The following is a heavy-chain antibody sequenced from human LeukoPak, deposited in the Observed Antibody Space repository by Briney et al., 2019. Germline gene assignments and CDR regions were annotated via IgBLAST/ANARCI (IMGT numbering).Heavy chain of an antibody. CDR2: ISGSGGST. V-gene: IGHV3-23*01. Sequence: QPGGSLRLSCAASGFTLGDYYMTWVRQAPGKGLEWVSVISGSGGSTHYADSVKGRVTISRENSKNTLYLQMNSLRAENTAVYYCAKDGDGSSAWYYYYYMDVSGKGATFTVSS. CDR1: GFTLGDYY. D-gene: IGHD6-6*01. J-gene: IGHJ6*03. CDR3: AKDGDGSSAWYYYYYMDV.